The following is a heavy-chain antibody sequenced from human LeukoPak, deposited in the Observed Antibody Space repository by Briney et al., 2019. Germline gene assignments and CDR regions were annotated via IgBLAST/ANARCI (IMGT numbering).Heavy chain of an antibody. CDR2: ISYDGSNK. Sequence: GGSLRLSCAASGFTFSSYAMHWVRQAPGKGLEWVAVISYDGSNKYYADSVKGRFTISRDNSKNTLYLQMNSLRAEDTAVYYCARDSYRYYYDSSGSRPQPHLYYYYYGMDVWGQGTTVTVSS. V-gene: IGHV3-30-3*01. J-gene: IGHJ6*02. CDR1: GFTFSSYA. CDR3: ARDSYRYYYDSSGSRPQPHLYYYYYGMDV. D-gene: IGHD3-22*01.